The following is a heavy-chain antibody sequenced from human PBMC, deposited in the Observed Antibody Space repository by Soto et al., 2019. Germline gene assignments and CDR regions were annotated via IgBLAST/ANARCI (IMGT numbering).Heavy chain of an antibody. CDR1: GGSISSYY. CDR3: AGTGYYDSSGYDAFDI. V-gene: IGHV4-59*01. CDR2: IYYSGST. D-gene: IGHD3-22*01. Sequence: SETLSLTCTVSGGSISSYYWSWIRQPPGKGLEWIGYIYYSGSTNYNPSLKSRVTISVDTSKNQFSLKLSSVTAAATAVYYCAGTGYYDSSGYDAFDIWGQGTMVTVSS. J-gene: IGHJ3*02.